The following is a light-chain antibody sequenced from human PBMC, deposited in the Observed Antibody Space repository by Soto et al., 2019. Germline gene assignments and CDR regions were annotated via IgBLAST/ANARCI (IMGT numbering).Light chain of an antibody. J-gene: IGKJ4*01. V-gene: IGKV3D-15*01. CDR2: GAS. CDR1: QSVSSY. Sequence: EMVMTQSPATLSVSPGERATLSCRASQSVSSYLAWYQQKPGQGPRLLIYGASTRATGIPARFSGSGSGTEFTLTISSLQSEDFAVYYCQQYNYWPSLSFGGGTKVEV. CDR3: QQYNYWPSLS.